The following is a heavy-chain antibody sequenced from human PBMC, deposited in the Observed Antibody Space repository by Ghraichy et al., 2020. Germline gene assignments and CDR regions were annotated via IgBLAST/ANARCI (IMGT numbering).Heavy chain of an antibody. V-gene: IGHV1-69*13. J-gene: IGHJ6*02. CDR1: GGTFSSYA. Sequence: SVKVSCKASGGTFSSYAISWVRQAPGQGLEWMGGIIPIFGTANYAQKFQGRVTITADESTSTAYMELSSLRSEDTAVYYCASPTGLEYYYDSSGTGYGMDVWGQGTTVTVSS. CDR3: ASPTGLEYYYDSSGTGYGMDV. CDR2: IIPIFGTA. D-gene: IGHD3-22*01.